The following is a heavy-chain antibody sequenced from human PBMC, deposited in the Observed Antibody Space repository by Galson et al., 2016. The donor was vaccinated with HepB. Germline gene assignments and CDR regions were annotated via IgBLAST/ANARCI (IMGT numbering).Heavy chain of an antibody. CDR2: IDPSGGAT. V-gene: IGHV1-46*02. Sequence: SVKVSCKASGYTFNTYGVAWVRQAPGQGLEWLGLIDPSGGATTYAQKFQDRVTMTRDTSTTTVYLDLRSLRSEDTAVYYCAKGGDPLLAYWGQGTLVTVSS. J-gene: IGHJ4*02. CDR3: AKGGDPLLAY. CDR1: GYTFNTYG. D-gene: IGHD3-16*01.